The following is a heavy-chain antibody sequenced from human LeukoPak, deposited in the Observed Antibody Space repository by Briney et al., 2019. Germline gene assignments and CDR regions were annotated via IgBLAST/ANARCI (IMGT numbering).Heavy chain of an antibody. Sequence: SETLSLTCTVSGGSISSYYWSWIRQPPGKGLEWIGYIYYSGSTNYNPSLKSRVTKSVDTSKNQFSLKLSSVTAADTAVYYCARGEDASDAFDIWGQGTMVTVSS. J-gene: IGHJ3*02. CDR3: ARGEDASDAFDI. V-gene: IGHV4-59*01. CDR2: IYYSGST. CDR1: GGSISSYY.